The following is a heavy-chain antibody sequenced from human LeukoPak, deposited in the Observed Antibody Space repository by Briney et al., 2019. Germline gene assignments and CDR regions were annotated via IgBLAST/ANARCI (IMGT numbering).Heavy chain of an antibody. CDR3: ARVECSSTSCYGNFDY. Sequence: SAKVSFKASGGTFSSYAISWVRQAPGQGLEWMGRIIPILGIANYAQKFQGRVTITADKSTSTAYMELSSLRSEDTAVYYYARVECSSTSCYGNFDYWGQGTLVTVSS. CDR1: GGTFSSYA. CDR2: IIPILGIA. D-gene: IGHD2-2*01. V-gene: IGHV1-69*04. J-gene: IGHJ4*02.